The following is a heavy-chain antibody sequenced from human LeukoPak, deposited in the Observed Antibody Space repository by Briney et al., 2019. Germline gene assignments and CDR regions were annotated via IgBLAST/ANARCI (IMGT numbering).Heavy chain of an antibody. CDR3: TRDRGYRDY. J-gene: IGHJ4*02. CDR2: IYSGGTA. D-gene: IGHD3-10*01. CDR1: GFTFSSYS. Sequence: GGSLRLSCAASGFTFSSYSMSWVRQAPGKGLEWLSVIYSGGTAYYADSVKDRFIISKDNSQDTLYLQMHSLRAEDTAVYYCTRDRGYRDYWGQGTLVTVSS. V-gene: IGHV3-66*01.